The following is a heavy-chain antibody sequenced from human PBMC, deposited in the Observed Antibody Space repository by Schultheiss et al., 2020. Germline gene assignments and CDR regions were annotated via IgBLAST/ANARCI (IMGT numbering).Heavy chain of an antibody. J-gene: IGHJ4*02. CDR1: GFTVSSNY. D-gene: IGHD2-21*01. Sequence: GGSLRLSCAASGFTVSSNYMSWVRQAPGKGLEWVSVIYSGGSTYYADSVKGRFTISRDNSKNTLYLQMNSLRAEDTAVYYCARSGAYCGGDCYIDYLCQGTLVTVSS. CDR3: ARSGAYCGGDCYIDY. V-gene: IGHV3-53*01. CDR2: IYSGGST.